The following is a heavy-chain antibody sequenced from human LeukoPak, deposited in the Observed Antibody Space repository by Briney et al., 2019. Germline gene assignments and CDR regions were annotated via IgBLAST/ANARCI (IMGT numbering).Heavy chain of an antibody. CDR2: ISSSSSYI. J-gene: IGHJ4*02. CDR1: GFTFSSYS. CDR3: ARMEGYSSSWYDDY. V-gene: IGHV3-21*01. D-gene: IGHD6-13*01. Sequence: PGGSLRLSCAASGFTFSSYSMNWVRQSPGKGLEWASSISSSSSYIYYAASVKGRFTISRDNAKNSLYLQMNSLRAEDTAVYYCARMEGYSSSWYDDYWGQGTLVTVSS.